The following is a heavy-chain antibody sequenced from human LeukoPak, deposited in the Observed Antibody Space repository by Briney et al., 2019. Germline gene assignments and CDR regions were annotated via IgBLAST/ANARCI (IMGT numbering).Heavy chain of an antibody. CDR1: GGSISSGGYY. Sequence: SQTLSLTCTVSGGSISSGGYYWSWIRQHPGKGLEWIGYIYYSGSTYYNPSLKGRVTISVDTSKNQCSLKLSSVTAADTAVYYCARDPPRYSSGWYDAFDIWGQGTMVTVSS. V-gene: IGHV4-31*03. CDR3: ARDPPRYSSGWYDAFDI. CDR2: IYYSGST. D-gene: IGHD6-19*01. J-gene: IGHJ3*02.